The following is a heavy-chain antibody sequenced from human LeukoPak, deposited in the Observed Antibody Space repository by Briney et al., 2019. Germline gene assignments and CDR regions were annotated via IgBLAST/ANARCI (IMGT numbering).Heavy chain of an antibody. V-gene: IGHV4-4*09. Sequence: SETLSLTCTVPGAAISSYYWSWIRQPPGKGLEWIGYIHTSGNTKSNPSLKSRVTMSVDTSKNELSLNLRSVAAADTALYYCARGHFDSSGFSNPIDSWGQGILVTVSS. CDR1: GAAISSYY. CDR2: IHTSGNT. J-gene: IGHJ4*02. CDR3: ARGHFDSSGFSNPIDS. D-gene: IGHD3-22*01.